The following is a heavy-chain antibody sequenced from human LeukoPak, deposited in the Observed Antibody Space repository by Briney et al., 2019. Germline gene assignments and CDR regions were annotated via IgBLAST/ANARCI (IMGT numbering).Heavy chain of an antibody. CDR3: ANSGGSGSRTPYFDC. CDR2: ISGSGANT. Sequence: PGGSLRLSCAASGFTFSSYAMSWVRQAPGKGLEWVSTISGSGANTYYADSVKGRFTTSGDKSKNTLYLQMNRLRAEDTAVYYCANSGGSGSRTPYFDCWGQGTLVTVSS. J-gene: IGHJ4*02. D-gene: IGHD1-26*01. CDR1: GFTFSSYA. V-gene: IGHV3-23*01.